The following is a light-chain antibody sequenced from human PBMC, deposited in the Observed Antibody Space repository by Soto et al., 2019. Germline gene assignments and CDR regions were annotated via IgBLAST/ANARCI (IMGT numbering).Light chain of an antibody. CDR3: QQYNNAPRT. CDR1: QGVSNY. Sequence: DIQMTQSPSSLSASVGDRVTITCRASQGVSNYLVWYQQKPGKVPRLLIYAASTLQSGIPSRFSGSGSGTEFTLTISSLQPEDCATYYCQQYNNAPRTFGQGTKVEIK. CDR2: AAS. J-gene: IGKJ1*01. V-gene: IGKV1-27*01.